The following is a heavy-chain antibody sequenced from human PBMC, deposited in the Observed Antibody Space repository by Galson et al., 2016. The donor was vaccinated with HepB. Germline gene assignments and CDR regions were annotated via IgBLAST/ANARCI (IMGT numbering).Heavy chain of an antibody. CDR2: IGGTSGRT. CDR1: GFTFSIQA. Sequence: SLRLSCAASGFTFSIQAMSWVRQAPGKGLEWVSLIGGTSGRTYYADSVKGRFTISRDNSKNTLYLQMNSLRAEDTAVYYCAKRGVWDVHYFGYWGQGTLVTVSS. D-gene: IGHD3-16*01. V-gene: IGHV3-23*01. J-gene: IGHJ4*02. CDR3: AKRGVWDVHYFGY.